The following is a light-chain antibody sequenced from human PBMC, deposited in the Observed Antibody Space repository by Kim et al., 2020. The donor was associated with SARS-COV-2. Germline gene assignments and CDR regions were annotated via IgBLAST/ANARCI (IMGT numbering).Light chain of an antibody. V-gene: IGLV2-14*03. Sequence: GQSITVSCTGTSSDVGGYNDVSWYQQHPGKAPKLMIYDVSNRPSGVSNRFSGSKSGNTASLTSSGLQAEDEADYYCSSYTSSSNYVFGTGTKVTVL. CDR3: SSYTSSSNYV. CDR1: SSDVGGYND. J-gene: IGLJ1*01. CDR2: DVS.